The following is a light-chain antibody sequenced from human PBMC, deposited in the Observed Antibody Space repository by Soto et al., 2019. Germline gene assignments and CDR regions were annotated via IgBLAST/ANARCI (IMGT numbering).Light chain of an antibody. J-gene: IGKJ4*01. CDR3: QNYGSSSLT. CDR1: QSISSY. V-gene: IGKV1-39*02. Sequence: IPMTPSPSSPSASVRDRVTLTCRASQSISSYLNWYQQKPGKAPKLLIYAASSLQSGVPSRFSGSGSGTDFTLTISRLEPEDFAVYYCQNYGSSSLTFGGGTKVDI. CDR2: AAS.